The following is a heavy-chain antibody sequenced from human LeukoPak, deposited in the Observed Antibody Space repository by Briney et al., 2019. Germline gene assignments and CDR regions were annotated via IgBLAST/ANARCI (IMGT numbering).Heavy chain of an antibody. CDR3: ARTYCSSTSCYLYMDV. CDR2: INHSGST. V-gene: IGHV4-34*01. CDR1: GGSFSGYY. Sequence: KPSETLSLTCAVYGGSFSGYYWSWIRQPPGKGLEWIGEINHSGSTNYNPSLKSRVTISVDTSKNQFSLKLSSVTAADTAVYYCARTYCSSTSCYLYMDVWGKGTTVTVSS. J-gene: IGHJ6*03. D-gene: IGHD2-2*01.